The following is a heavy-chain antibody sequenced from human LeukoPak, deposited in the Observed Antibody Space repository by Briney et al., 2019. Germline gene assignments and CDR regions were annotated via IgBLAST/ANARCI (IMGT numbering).Heavy chain of an antibody. CDR1: GYTFTSYG. V-gene: IGHV1-18*01. Sequence: ASVKVSCKASGYTFTSYGISWVRQAPGQGLEWMGWISAYNGNTNYAQKLQGRVTMTRDTSISTAYMDLSRLRSDDTAVYYCGRDRYFGSGSSTPRWFDPWGQGTLVTVSS. D-gene: IGHD3-10*01. J-gene: IGHJ5*02. CDR3: GRDRYFGSGSSTPRWFDP. CDR2: ISAYNGNT.